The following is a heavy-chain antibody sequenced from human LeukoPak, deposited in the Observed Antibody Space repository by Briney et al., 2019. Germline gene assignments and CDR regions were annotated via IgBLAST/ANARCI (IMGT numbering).Heavy chain of an antibody. Sequence: SETLSLTCTVSGGSISSSSYYWGWIRQPPGKGLEWIGSIFYSGNTYYNPSLKSRVTISVDTSKNQFSLKLSSVTAADTAVYYCARLNDFWSGSPRGFDYWGQGTLVTVSS. V-gene: IGHV4-39*01. J-gene: IGHJ4*02. CDR2: IFYSGNT. CDR1: GGSISSSSYY. CDR3: ARLNDFWSGSPRGFDY. D-gene: IGHD3-3*01.